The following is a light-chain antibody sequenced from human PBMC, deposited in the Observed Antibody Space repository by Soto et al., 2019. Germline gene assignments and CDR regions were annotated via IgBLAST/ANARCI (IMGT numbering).Light chain of an antibody. CDR2: TND. CDR1: SSNMGSNT. J-gene: IGLJ1*01. V-gene: IGLV1-44*01. CDR3: AVWDDSLNGHV. Sequence: QSALTQPPSASGTPGQTVTISCYGSSSNMGSNTVHWFQQFPGTAPKLLIYTNDQRPSGVPDRFSGSNSGTSASLAISGLQSEDEADYYCAVWDDSLNGHVFGPGTKVTVL.